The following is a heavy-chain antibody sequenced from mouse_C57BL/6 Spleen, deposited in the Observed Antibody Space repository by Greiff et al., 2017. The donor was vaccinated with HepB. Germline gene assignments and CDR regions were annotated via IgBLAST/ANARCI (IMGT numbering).Heavy chain of an antibody. V-gene: IGHV5-9-1*02. J-gene: IGHJ2*01. D-gene: IGHD3-2*02. Sequence: EVKLEESGEGLVKPGGSLKLSCAASGFTFSSYAMSWVRQTPEKRLEWVAYISSGGDYTYYADTVKGRFTISRDNARNTLYLQMSSLKSEDTAMYYSTRSAQNYFDYWGQGTTLTVSS. CDR2: ISSGGDYT. CDR1: GFTFSSYA. CDR3: TRSAQNYFDY.